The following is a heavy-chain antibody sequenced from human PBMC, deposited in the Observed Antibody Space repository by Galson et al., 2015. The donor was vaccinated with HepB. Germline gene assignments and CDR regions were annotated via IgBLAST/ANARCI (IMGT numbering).Heavy chain of an antibody. V-gene: IGHV1-18*04. J-gene: IGHJ4*02. D-gene: IGHD6-19*01. CDR3: ARGVAGLNFDY. Sequence: SVKVSCKASGYTFNNYNITWVRQAPGQGLEWMGWIGGNNGHTNFTQTYQGRLTMTTHTSTATAYLELRSLRSDDTALYYCARGVAGLNFDYWGQGTLVTVSS. CDR1: GYTFNNYN. CDR2: IGGNNGHT.